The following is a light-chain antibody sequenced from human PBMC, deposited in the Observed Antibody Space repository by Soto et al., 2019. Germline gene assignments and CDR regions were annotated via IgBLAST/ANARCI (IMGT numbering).Light chain of an antibody. V-gene: IGLV2-8*01. CDR2: EVT. J-gene: IGLJ2*01. CDR1: SSDVGGYKY. CDR3: SSFAGGGNPVL. Sequence: QSALTQPPSAAGSLGQAVTISCTGTSSDVGGYKYVSWHQQHPGKAPQVMIYEVTKRPPGVPDRFSGSKSGNTASLTVSGLQAEDEADYYCSSFAGGGNPVLLGGGTKLTVL.